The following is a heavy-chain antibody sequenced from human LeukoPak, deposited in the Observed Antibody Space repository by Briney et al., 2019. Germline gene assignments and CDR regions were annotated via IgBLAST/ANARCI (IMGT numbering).Heavy chain of an antibody. V-gene: IGHV4-34*01. CDR3: ARGRRWLQLLLATLFDY. CDR2: INHSGST. Sequence: PPETLSLTPAVHGGSPTGSYSSWIRPPPGTGPEWIGEINHSGSTNYNPSLKSRVTISVDTSKNQFSLKLSSVTAADTAVYYCARGRRWLQLLLATLFDYWGQGTLVTVSS. CDR1: GGSPTGSY. D-gene: IGHD5-24*01. J-gene: IGHJ4*02.